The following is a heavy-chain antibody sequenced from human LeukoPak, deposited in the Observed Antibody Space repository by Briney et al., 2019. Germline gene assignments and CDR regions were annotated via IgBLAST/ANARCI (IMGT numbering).Heavy chain of an antibody. CDR2: ISAYNGNT. CDR3: ARGTVMGYYYYYMDV. CDR1: GYTFTSYG. J-gene: IGHJ6*03. V-gene: IGHV1-18*01. Sequence: GASVKVSCKASGYTFTSYGTSWVRQAPGQGLEWMGWISAYNGNTNYAQKFQGRVTITTDESTSTAYMELSSLRSEDTAVYYCARGTVMGYYYYYMDVWGKGTTVTVSS. D-gene: IGHD4-11*01.